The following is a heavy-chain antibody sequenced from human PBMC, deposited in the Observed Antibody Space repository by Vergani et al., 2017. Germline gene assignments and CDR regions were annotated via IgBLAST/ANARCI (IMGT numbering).Heavy chain of an antibody. V-gene: IGHV3-15*01. CDR1: GFTFSNAW. CDR3: TTDGGFGELLEEEKDY. CDR2: IKSKTDGGTT. J-gene: IGHJ4*02. D-gene: IGHD3-10*01. Sequence: EVQLVESGGGLVKPGGSLRLSCAASGFTFSNAWMSWVRQAPGKGLEWVGRIKSKTDGGTTDDAAPVKGRFTISRDDSKNTLDLQMNSLKTEDTAVYYCTTDGGFGELLEEEKDYWGQGTLVTVSS.